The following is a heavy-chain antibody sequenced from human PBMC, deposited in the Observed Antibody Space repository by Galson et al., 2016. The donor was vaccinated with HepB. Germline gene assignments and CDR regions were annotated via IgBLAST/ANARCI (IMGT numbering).Heavy chain of an antibody. D-gene: IGHD1/OR15-1a*01. J-gene: IGHJ5*02. CDR1: GFSFSSYN. CDR2: ISRTGETF. CDR3: ARDRRNNYAFFDP. V-gene: IGHV3-48*02. Sequence: SLRLSCAASGFSFSSYNMDWVRRAPGKGLEWVSYISRTGETFYYADSVKGRFTISRDNAKNLLYLQMNSLRDEDTAVYYCARDRRNNYAFFDPWGQGTPITVTS.